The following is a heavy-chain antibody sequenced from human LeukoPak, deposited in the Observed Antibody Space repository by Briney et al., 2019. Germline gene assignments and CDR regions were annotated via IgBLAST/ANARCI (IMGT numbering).Heavy chain of an antibody. V-gene: IGHV4-34*01. CDR1: GGSFSGYY. Sequence: PSETLSLTCAVYGGSFSGYYWSWIRQPPGEGLEWIGEINHSGSTNYNPSLKSRVTISVDTSKNQFSLKLSSVTAADTAVYYCARGLHCSGGSCYSDYFDYWGQGTLVTVSS. CDR2: INHSGST. CDR3: ARGLHCSGGSCYSDYFDY. J-gene: IGHJ4*02. D-gene: IGHD2-15*01.